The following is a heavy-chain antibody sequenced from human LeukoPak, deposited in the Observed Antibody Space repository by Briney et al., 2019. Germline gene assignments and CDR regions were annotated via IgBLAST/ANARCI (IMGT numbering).Heavy chain of an antibody. CDR2: INPSGGST. V-gene: IGHV1-46*01. Sequence: ASVKVSCKASGYTFTSYYMHWVRQAPGQGLEWMGLINPSGGSTSYAQKFQGRVTMTRDTSTSTVYMELSSLRSEDTAVYYCARDGGVPAAGYLIDYWGQGTLVTVSS. J-gene: IGHJ4*02. CDR1: GYTFTSYY. D-gene: IGHD6-13*01. CDR3: ARDGGVPAAGYLIDY.